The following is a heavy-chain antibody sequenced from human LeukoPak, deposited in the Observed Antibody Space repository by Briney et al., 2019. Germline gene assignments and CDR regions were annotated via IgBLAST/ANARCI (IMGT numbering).Heavy chain of an antibody. CDR1: AYSFTTYW. Sequence: GESLKISCKGSAYSFTTYWIGWVRQMPGKGLEWMGIIYPGDSDTRYSPPFQGRVTISADKSSNTAYLQWSSLRASDTAMYYCARLPTDYVVDFWGQGTLVTVSS. CDR3: ARLPTDYVVDF. J-gene: IGHJ4*02. V-gene: IGHV5-51*01. CDR2: IYPGDSDT. D-gene: IGHD3-10*02.